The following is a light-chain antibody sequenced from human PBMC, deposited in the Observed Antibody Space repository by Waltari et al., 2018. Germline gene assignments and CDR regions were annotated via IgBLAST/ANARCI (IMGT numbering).Light chain of an antibody. V-gene: IGKV3-20*01. Sequence: EIVLTQSPGTLSLSPGERATLSCRASQRVSSSYLAWYQQKPGQAPRLLSYGASSRATGSPDRFRGSGSGTDFTLTISRLEPEDFAVYYCQQYGSSPWTFGQGTKVEIK. CDR2: GAS. J-gene: IGKJ1*01. CDR1: QRVSSSY. CDR3: QQYGSSPWT.